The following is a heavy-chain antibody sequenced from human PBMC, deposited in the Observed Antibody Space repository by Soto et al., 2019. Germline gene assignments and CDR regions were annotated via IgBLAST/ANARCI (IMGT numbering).Heavy chain of an antibody. V-gene: IGHV5-51*01. CDR3: ARVDTQQPPGHQYYFDY. D-gene: IGHD1-1*01. Sequence: PGESLKISCKGSGYSFTSYWIGWVRQMPGKGLEWMGIIYPGDSDTRYSPSFQGQVTISADKSISTAYLQWSSLKASDTAMYYCARVDTQQPPGHQYYFDYWGQGTLVTVS. J-gene: IGHJ4*02. CDR2: IYPGDSDT. CDR1: GYSFTSYW.